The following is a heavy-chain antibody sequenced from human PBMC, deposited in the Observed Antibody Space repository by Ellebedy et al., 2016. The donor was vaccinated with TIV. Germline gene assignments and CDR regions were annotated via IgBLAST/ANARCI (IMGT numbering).Heavy chain of an antibody. CDR1: GFSFRSYW. CDR3: ARIGSYGDDSVRVNSWFDL. D-gene: IGHD4-17*01. V-gene: IGHV3-7*01. J-gene: IGHJ5*02. Sequence: GESLKISCVASGFSFRSYWMSWVRQAPGKGLEWVANLYHDGSNHSYVDSVKGRFTISRDNARNSVYLQMNSLRAEDTYVYYCARIGSYGDDSVRVNSWFDLWGQGTLVTVSS. CDR2: LYHDGSNH.